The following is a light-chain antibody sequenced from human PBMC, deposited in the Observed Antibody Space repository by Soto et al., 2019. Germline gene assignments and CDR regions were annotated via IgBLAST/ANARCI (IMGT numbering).Light chain of an antibody. CDR3: SSFVAGNNYWV. CDR2: EVT. J-gene: IGLJ3*02. V-gene: IGLV2-8*01. Sequence: QSVLTQPPSASGSPGRSVTISFTGTSSDVGGYDYVSWFQQHPGKAPKLIIYEVTKRPSGVPDRFSASKSGNTASLTVSGLQAEDGADYYCSSFVAGNNYWVFGGGTKLTVL. CDR1: SSDVGGYDY.